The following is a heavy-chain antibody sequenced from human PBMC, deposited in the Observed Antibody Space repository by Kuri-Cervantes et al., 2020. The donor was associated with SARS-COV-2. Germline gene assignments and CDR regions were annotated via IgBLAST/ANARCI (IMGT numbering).Heavy chain of an antibody. CDR2: IYYSGST. V-gene: IGHV4-59*01. Sequence: SETLSLTCTVSGGSISSYYWSWIRQPPGKGLEWIGYIYYSGSTNYNPSLKSRVTISVDTSKNQFSLKLSSVTAADTAVYYCARELLGIQSSGSYYMDVWGKGTTVTVSS. CDR3: ARELLGIQSSGSYYMDV. CDR1: GGSISSYY. J-gene: IGHJ6*03. D-gene: IGHD3-10*01.